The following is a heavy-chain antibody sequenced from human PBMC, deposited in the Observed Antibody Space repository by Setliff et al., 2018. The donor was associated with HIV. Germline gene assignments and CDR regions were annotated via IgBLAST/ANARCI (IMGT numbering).Heavy chain of an antibody. V-gene: IGHV2-5*01. Sequence: SGPTLVNPTQTLTLTCTFSGFSLSTSGVGVGWIRQPPGKALGWLALIYWNDDKRYSPSLKSRLTITKDTSKNQVVLTMTNMDPVDTATYYCTHRLISWFGELGMDVWGQGTKVTVSS. D-gene: IGHD3-10*01. CDR3: THRLISWFGELGMDV. CDR2: IYWNDDK. CDR1: GFSLSTSGVG. J-gene: IGHJ6*02.